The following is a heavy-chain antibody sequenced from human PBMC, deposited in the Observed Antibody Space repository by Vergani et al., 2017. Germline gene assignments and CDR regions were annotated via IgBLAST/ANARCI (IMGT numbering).Heavy chain of an antibody. CDR2: IYTSGST. CDR3: ARAYYDFWSGQYYFDY. CDR1: GGSISSYY. Sequence: QVQLQESGPGLVKPSETLSLTCTVSGGSISSYYWSWIRQPPGRGLEWIGYIYTSGSTNYNPSLESRGTISVDTSQNPFSLKLSSVTAADTAVYYCARAYYDFWSGQYYFDYWGQGTLVTVSS. D-gene: IGHD3-3*01. V-gene: IGHV4-4*09. J-gene: IGHJ4*02.